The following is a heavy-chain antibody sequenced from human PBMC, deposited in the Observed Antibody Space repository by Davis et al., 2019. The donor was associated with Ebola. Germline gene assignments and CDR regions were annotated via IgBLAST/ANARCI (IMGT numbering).Heavy chain of an antibody. Sequence: GESLKISCAASGFTFSSYAMSWVRQAPGKGLEWVSAISGSGGSTYYADSVKGRFTISRDNAKNTLYLQMNSLRAEDTAVYYCARGNRYCSGDTCANWFDPWGQGTLVTVSS. V-gene: IGHV3-23*01. CDR1: GFTFSSYA. CDR3: ARGNRYCSGDTCANWFDP. J-gene: IGHJ5*02. CDR2: ISGSGGST. D-gene: IGHD2-15*01.